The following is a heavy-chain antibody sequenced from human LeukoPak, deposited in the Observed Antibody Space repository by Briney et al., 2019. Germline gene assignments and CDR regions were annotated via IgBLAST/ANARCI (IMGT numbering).Heavy chain of an antibody. CDR1: GGTFSSYA. CDR2: IIPIFGTA. D-gene: IGHD4-17*01. J-gene: IGHJ4*02. V-gene: IGHV1-69*05. CDR3: ARGGVYGYYETRFDY. Sequence: SVKVSCKASGGTFSSYAISWVRQAPGQGLEWMGRIIPIFGTANYAQKFQGRVTITTDESTSTAYMELSSLRSEDTAVYYCARGGVYGYYETRFDYWGQGTLVTVSS.